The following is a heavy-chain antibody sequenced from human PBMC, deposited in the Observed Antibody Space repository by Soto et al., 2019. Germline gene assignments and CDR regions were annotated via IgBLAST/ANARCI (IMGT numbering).Heavy chain of an antibody. V-gene: IGHV4-59*01. CDR1: GGSISSYY. CDR2: IYYSGST. D-gene: IGHD5-12*01. J-gene: IGHJ4*02. CDR3: ASTDGYNSGYFDY. Sequence: SETLSLTCTVSGGSISSYYWSWIRQPPGKGLEWIGYIYYSGSTNYNPSLKSRVTISVDTSKDQFSLKLSSVTAADTAVYYCASTDGYNSGYFDYWGQGTLVTVSS.